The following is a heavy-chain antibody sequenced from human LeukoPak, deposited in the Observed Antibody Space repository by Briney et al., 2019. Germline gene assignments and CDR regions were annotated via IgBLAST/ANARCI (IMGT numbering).Heavy chain of an antibody. CDR3: ARDGYNSHFDY. CDR2: ISSSGSTI. J-gene: IGHJ4*02. D-gene: IGHD5-24*01. CDR1: GFTFSSYE. V-gene: IGHV3-48*03. Sequence: GGTLRLSCAASGFTFSSYEMNWVRQAPGKGLEWVSYISSSGSTIYYADSVKGRFTISRDNAKNSLYLQMNSLRAEDTAVYYCARDGYNSHFDYWGQGTLVTVSS.